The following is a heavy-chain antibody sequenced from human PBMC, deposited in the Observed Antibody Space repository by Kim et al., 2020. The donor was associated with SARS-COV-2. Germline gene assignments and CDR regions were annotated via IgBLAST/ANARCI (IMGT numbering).Heavy chain of an antibody. CDR2: IYHSGST. Sequence: SETLSLTCAVSGGSISSSNWWSWVRQPPGKGLEWIGEIYHSGSTNYNPSLKSRVTISVDKSKNQFSLKLSSVTAADTAVYYCASVGTGLGKLDAFDIWGQGTMVTVSS. D-gene: IGHD3-9*01. V-gene: IGHV4-4*02. J-gene: IGHJ3*02. CDR1: GGSISSSNW. CDR3: ASVGTGLGKLDAFDI.